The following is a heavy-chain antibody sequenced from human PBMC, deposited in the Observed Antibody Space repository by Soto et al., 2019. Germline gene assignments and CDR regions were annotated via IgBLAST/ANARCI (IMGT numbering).Heavy chain of an antibody. CDR1: GFTFDSYS. CDR2: ISSSGSYI. V-gene: IGHV3-21*01. D-gene: IGHD3-22*01. Sequence: GGSLRLSCAASGFTFDSYSMNWVRQAPGKGLEWVSSISSSGSYIYYADPVRGRFIVSRDNAKNSLFLQMNSLRAEDTAVYYCGKDICDSSGDYGMDVWGQGTAGHRLL. J-gene: IGHJ6*02. CDR3: GKDICDSSGDYGMDV.